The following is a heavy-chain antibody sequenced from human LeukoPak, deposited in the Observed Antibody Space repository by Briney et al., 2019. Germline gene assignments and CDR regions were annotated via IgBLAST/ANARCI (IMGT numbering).Heavy chain of an antibody. Sequence: PGGSLRLSCAASGFTFSSYWMHWVRQAPGKGLVWVSRINSDGSTTNYADSVKGRFTISRDNAKNTVYLQMNSLRAEDTAVYYCVQAPIFDYWGQGTLVSVSS. V-gene: IGHV3-74*01. CDR1: GFTFSSYW. J-gene: IGHJ4*02. CDR3: VQAPIFDY. CDR2: INSDGSTT.